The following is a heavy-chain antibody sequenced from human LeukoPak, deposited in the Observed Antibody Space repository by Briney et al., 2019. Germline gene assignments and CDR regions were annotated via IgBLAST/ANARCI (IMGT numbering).Heavy chain of an antibody. J-gene: IGHJ6*02. V-gene: IGHV3-48*04. CDR1: GFTFSSYG. CDR3: ATLYYASGTYYPLYYYYGMDV. D-gene: IGHD3-10*01. Sequence: GGSLRLSCAASGFTFSSYGMHWVRQAPGKGLEWVSYISSSGSTIYYADSVKGRFTISRDNAKNSLYLQVNSLRAEDTAVYYCATLYYASGTYYPLYYYYGMDVWGQGTTVTVSS. CDR2: ISSSGSTI.